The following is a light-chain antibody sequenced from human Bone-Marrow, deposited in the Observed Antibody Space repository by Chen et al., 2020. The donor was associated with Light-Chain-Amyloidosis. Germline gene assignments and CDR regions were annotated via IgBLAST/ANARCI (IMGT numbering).Light chain of an antibody. CDR1: STNIGSNY. V-gene: IGLV1-47*01. J-gene: IGLJ1*01. CDR2: TND. CDR3: AAWDDSLSGFFV. Sequence: QSVLTQPPSASGTPGQRDPPSCSGTSTNIGSNYVSWFQQLPGSAPKLLIYTNDQRPSVVPDRISGSKSGTSASLTISGLRSEDEADYYCAAWDDSLSGFFVFGTGTTVTVL.